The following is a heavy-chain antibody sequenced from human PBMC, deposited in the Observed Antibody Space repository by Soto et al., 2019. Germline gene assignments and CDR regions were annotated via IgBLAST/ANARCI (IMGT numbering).Heavy chain of an antibody. Sequence: EVQLVESGGGLVKPGGSLRLSCAASGFTFNTYDMNWVRQAPGKGLEWVSSITTSSAYIYYADSLKGRITISRDNAKNSLFLHMTSLRAEDTAVYYCVISGTARLLRHSWFDTWGQGTLVTVSS. V-gene: IGHV3-21*01. CDR2: ITTSSAYI. J-gene: IGHJ5*02. CDR1: GFTFNTYD. CDR3: VISGTARLLRHSWFDT. D-gene: IGHD2-21*01.